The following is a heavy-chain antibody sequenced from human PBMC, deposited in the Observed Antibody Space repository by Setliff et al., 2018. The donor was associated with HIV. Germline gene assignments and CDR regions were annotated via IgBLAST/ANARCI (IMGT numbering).Heavy chain of an antibody. V-gene: IGHV3-23*01. CDR1: DLAFSSYA. Sequence: LRLSCQASDLAFSSYAMSWVRQAPGKGLEWVSIASPSGGTTYYADSVKGRFTISRDNSKSSLYLQMNSLKTEDTAVYYCAKPRRYNTYYFDHWGQGTLVTVSS. D-gene: IGHD3-3*01. CDR3: AKPRRYNTYYFDH. CDR2: ASPSGGTT. J-gene: IGHJ4*02.